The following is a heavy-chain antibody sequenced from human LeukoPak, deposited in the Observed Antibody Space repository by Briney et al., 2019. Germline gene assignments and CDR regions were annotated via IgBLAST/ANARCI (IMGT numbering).Heavy chain of an antibody. CDR2: VDQSGST. D-gene: IGHD3-3*01. Sequence: GSLRLSCAASGFTFSSYAMSWVRQAPGKGLEWIGEVDQSGSTHYNPSLKSRVTISVDTSKNQFSLKLSAVTAADMAVYYCARQRYYDFWSGIDYWGQGTLATVSS. J-gene: IGHJ4*02. CDR1: GFTFSSYA. CDR3: ARQRYYDFWSGIDY. V-gene: IGHV4-34*01.